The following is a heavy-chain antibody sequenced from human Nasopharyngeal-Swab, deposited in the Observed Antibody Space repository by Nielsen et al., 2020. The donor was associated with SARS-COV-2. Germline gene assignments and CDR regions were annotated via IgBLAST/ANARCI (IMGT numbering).Heavy chain of an antibody. CDR3: ARDLEPTGTGGVSY. CDR2: IWYDGSNK. D-gene: IGHD1-1*01. Sequence: GESLKISCAASGFTFSSYGMHWVRQAPGKGLEWVAVIWYDGSNKYYADSMKGRFTISRDNSKNTLYLQMNSLRAEDTVVYYCARDLEPTGTGGVSYWGQGTLVTVSS. J-gene: IGHJ4*02. CDR1: GFTFSSYG. V-gene: IGHV3-33*01.